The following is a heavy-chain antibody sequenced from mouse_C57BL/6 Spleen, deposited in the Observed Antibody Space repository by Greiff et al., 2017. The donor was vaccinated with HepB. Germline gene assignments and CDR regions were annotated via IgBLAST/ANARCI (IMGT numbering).Heavy chain of an antibody. CDR1: GYAFSSYW. V-gene: IGHV1-80*01. CDR2: IYPGDGDT. D-gene: IGHD1-1*02. J-gene: IGHJ2*01. Sequence: VQLQQSGAELVKPGASVKISCKASGYAFSSYWMNWVKQRPGKGLEWIGQIYPGDGDTNYNGKFKGKATLTADKSSSTAYMQLSSLTSEDSAVYFCARNTMPYYFDYWGQGTTLTVSS. CDR3: ARNTMPYYFDY.